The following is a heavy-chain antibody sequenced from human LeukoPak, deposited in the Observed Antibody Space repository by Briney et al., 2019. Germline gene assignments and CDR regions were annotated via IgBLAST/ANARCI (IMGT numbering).Heavy chain of an antibody. J-gene: IGHJ5*02. D-gene: IGHD2-21*01. CDR1: GYSFTDYY. Sequence: EASVKVSCKTSGYSFTDYYMHWVRQAPGQGLEWMGWINPNSGGTSSAQKFQGSVTMTRDTSITTVYMEVSWLTSDDTAIYYCARADRLHGGPYLIGPWGQGTLVTVSS. V-gene: IGHV1-2*02. CDR2: INPNSGGT. CDR3: ARADRLHGGPYLIGP.